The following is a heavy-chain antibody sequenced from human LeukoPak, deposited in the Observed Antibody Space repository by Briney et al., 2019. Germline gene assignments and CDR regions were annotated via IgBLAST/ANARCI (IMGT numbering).Heavy chain of an antibody. CDR3: ARESLSRDGYNHGGADY. V-gene: IGHV1-69*04. CDR2: IIPILGIA. J-gene: IGHJ4*02. D-gene: IGHD3-16*01. CDR1: GGTFSSYA. Sequence: SVKVSCKASGGTFSSYAISWVRQAPGQGLEWMGRIIPILGIANYAQKFQGRVTITADKSTSTAYMELSSLRSEDTAVYYCARESLSRDGYNHGGADYWGQGTLVTVSS.